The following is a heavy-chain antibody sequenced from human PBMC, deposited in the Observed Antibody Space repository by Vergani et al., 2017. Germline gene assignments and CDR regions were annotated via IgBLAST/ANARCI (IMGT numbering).Heavy chain of an antibody. CDR3: ARDQDDWSGYPVSFDY. D-gene: IGHD3-3*01. CDR1: GFTFSSYS. Sequence: EVQLVESGGGLVQPGGSLRLPCAASGFTFSSYSMNWVRQAPGKGLEWVSYINSSSSTIYYADYVKGRFTISRDNAKNSLYLQMNSLRYEDTAVYYCARDQDDWSGYPVSFDYWGQGTLVTVSS. CDR2: INSSSSTI. V-gene: IGHV3-48*02. J-gene: IGHJ4*02.